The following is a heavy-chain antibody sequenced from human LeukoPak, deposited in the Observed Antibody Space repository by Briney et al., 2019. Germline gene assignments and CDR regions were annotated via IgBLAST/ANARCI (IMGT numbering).Heavy chain of an antibody. Sequence: QTGGSLRLSCAASGFTFTSCGIHWVRQAPGKGLEWVAFIRYDGSNKYYADSVKGRFTISRDNSKNTLYLQMNSLRAEDTAVYYCAKEGAVVTAIYFFDYWGQGTLVTVSS. CDR3: AKEGAVVTAIYFFDY. CDR1: GFTFTSCG. J-gene: IGHJ4*02. V-gene: IGHV3-30*02. CDR2: IRYDGSNK. D-gene: IGHD2-21*02.